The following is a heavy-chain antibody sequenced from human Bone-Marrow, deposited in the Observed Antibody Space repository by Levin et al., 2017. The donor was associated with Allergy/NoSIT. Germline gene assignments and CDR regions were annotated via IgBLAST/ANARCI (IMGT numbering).Heavy chain of an antibody. J-gene: IGHJ5*02. CDR3: ARMGSISRNWFDP. V-gene: IGHV3-21*01. Sequence: GGSLRLSCAASGFTFSSYSMNWVRQAPGKGLEWVSSISSSSSYIYYADSVKGRFTISRDNAKNSLYLQMNSLRAEDTAVYYCARMGSISRNWFDPWGQGTLVNVSS. D-gene: IGHD3-3*01. CDR1: GFTFSSYS. CDR2: ISSSSSYI.